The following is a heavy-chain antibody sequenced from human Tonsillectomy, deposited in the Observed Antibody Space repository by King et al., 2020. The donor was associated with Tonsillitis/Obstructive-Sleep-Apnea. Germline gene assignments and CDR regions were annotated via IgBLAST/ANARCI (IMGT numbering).Heavy chain of an antibody. CDR1: GFSLSTSGMC. CDR2: IDWDDDK. Sequence: VTLKESGPALVKPTQTLTLTCTFSGFSLSTSGMCVSWIRQPPGKALEWLARIDWDDDKYYSTSLKTRLTISKDTSKNQVVLTMTNMDPVDTATYYCTRISPSSSSWALDYWGQGTLVTVSS. V-gene: IGHV2-70*11. D-gene: IGHD6-13*01. J-gene: IGHJ4*02. CDR3: TRISPSSSSWALDY.